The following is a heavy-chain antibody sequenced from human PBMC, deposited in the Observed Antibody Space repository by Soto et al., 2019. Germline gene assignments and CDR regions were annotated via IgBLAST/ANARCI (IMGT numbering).Heavy chain of an antibody. CDR1: GFTFSSYA. D-gene: IGHD3-22*01. Sequence: GGSLRLSCAASGFTFSSYAMSWVRQAPGKGLEWVAVIWYDGSNKYYADSVKGRFTISRDNPKNTLYLQMNSLRAEDTAVYYCARDRKDSSGPNWFDPWGQGTLVTVSS. CDR2: IWYDGSNK. V-gene: IGHV3-33*08. CDR3: ARDRKDSSGPNWFDP. J-gene: IGHJ5*02.